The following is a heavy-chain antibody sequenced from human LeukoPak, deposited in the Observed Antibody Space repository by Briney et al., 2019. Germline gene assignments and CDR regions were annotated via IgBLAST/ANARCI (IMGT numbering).Heavy chain of an antibody. Sequence: GGSLRLSCAASGFTFSSYWMSWVRQAPGKGLEWVANIKQDGSEKYYVDSVKGRFTISRDNATNSLYLQMNSLRAEDTAVYYCARDGAGDTAMVPSDYWGQGTLVTVSS. CDR2: IKQDGSEK. D-gene: IGHD5-18*01. CDR3: ARDGAGDTAMVPSDY. V-gene: IGHV3-7*01. J-gene: IGHJ4*02. CDR1: GFTFSSYW.